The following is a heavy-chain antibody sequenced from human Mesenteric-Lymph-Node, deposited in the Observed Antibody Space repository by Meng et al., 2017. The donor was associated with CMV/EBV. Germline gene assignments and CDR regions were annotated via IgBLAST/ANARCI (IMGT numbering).Heavy chain of an antibody. CDR1: GFDFWGLG. CDR2: INSGGERT. J-gene: IGHJ5*02. CDR3: VKGGWLDH. Sequence: LRRSCAASGFDFWGLGMSWVRQPPGKGLEWVSLINSGGERTSYVESVRGRFTVSRDNSKNTLYLQMHSLTVEDTALYYCVKGGWLDHWGQGILVTVSS. V-gene: IGHV3-23*01.